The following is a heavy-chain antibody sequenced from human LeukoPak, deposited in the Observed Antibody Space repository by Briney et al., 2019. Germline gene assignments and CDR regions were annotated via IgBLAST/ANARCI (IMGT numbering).Heavy chain of an antibody. J-gene: IGHJ4*02. CDR2: IHHSGST. CDR3: ARGLYGSDSY. V-gene: IGHV4-4*02. Sequence: SETLSLTCAVSGASVSSSNWWIWVRQPPKKGLEWIGEIHHSGSTNYNPSLKSRVTMSVDTSKNQISLGLSSVTAADTAVYYCARGLYGSDSYWGQGNLVTVSS. D-gene: IGHD6-19*01. CDR1: GASVSSSNW.